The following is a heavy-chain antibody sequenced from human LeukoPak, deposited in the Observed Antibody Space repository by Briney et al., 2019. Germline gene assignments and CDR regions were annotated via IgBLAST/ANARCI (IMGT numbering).Heavy chain of an antibody. D-gene: IGHD6-19*01. CDR1: GFTFSTHA. CDR2: IWYDGTNK. V-gene: IGHV3-33*01. CDR3: ARTRYNSGGGDY. J-gene: IGHJ4*02. Sequence: GGSLRLSCAASGFTFSTHAMHWVRQAPGKGLEWVAVIWYDGTNKYYADSVEGRFTISRDNSKNTLYLQMNSLRAEDTAVYYCARTRYNSGGGDYWGQGTPVTVSP.